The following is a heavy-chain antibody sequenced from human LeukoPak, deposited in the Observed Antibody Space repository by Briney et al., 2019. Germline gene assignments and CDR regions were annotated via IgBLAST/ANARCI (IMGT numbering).Heavy chain of an antibody. J-gene: IGHJ4*02. CDR3: ARAVPGAVAGTSDY. Sequence: TSSETLSLTCTLAGGSISMRCYDCAWLPEQRGKGLEWNEYIYDSESTHYNPCLKSRFTISVDTSKNQFSLKLSSASAADTAVYYCARAVPGAVAGTSDYWGQGTLVTVSS. CDR2: IYDSEST. V-gene: IGHV4-31*03. D-gene: IGHD6-19*01. CDR1: GGSISMRCYD.